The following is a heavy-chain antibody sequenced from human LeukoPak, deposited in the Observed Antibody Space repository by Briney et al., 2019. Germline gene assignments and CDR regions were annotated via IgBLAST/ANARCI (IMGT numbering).Heavy chain of an antibody. Sequence: GGSLRLSCAASGFTFSNFAMSWVRKAPGKGLESVSLISGSGGSTYNADSVKGRFTISRDNSKNTLYLQMNSLRAEDTAVYYCAKGHTDYGTGFDLWGQGTLVTVSS. CDR2: ISGSGGST. V-gene: IGHV3-23*01. CDR1: GFTFSNFA. CDR3: AKGHTDYGTGFDL. D-gene: IGHD4-17*01. J-gene: IGHJ4*02.